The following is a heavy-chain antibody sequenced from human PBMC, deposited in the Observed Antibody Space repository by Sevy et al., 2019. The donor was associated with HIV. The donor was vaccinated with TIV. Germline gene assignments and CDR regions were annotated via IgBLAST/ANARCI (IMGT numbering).Heavy chain of an antibody. J-gene: IGHJ4*02. CDR2: INPDSGGP. CDR3: VRDDRDGYFEY. CDR1: GYTFTGYY. Sequence: ASVKVSCKASGYTFTGYYMHWMRQAPGQGLEWMGWINPDSGGPTYAPKFQGRVTLTRDRSISTAYMDLSRLKSDDTAMYYCVRDDRDGYFEYWGQGTLVTVSS. V-gene: IGHV1-2*02.